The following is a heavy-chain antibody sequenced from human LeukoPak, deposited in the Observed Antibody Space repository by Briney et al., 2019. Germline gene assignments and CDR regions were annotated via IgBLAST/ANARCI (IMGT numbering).Heavy chain of an antibody. CDR3: ARMGDYVWGSYRYPWANWFDP. Sequence: SETLSLTCTVSGYSISSGYYWGWIRQPPGKGLEWIGSIYHSGSTYYNPSLKSRVTISVDTSKNQFSLKLSSVTAADTAVYYCARMGDYVWGSYRYPWANWFDPWGQGTLVTVSS. CDR1: GYSISSGYY. J-gene: IGHJ5*02. CDR2: IYHSGST. V-gene: IGHV4-38-2*02. D-gene: IGHD3-16*02.